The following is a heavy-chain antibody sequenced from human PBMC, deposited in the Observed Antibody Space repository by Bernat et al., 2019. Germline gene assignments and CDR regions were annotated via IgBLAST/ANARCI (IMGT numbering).Heavy chain of an antibody. CDR2: ISSSSSYI. V-gene: IGHV3-21*01. D-gene: IGHD3-16*01. CDR1: GFTFSSYS. J-gene: IGHJ5*02. CDR3: ARSMEDYIWGSPFWFDP. Sequence: EVQLVESGGGLVKPGGSLRLSCAASGFTFSSYSMNWVRQAPGKGLEWVSSISSSSSYIYYADSVKGRFTISGDNAKNSLYLQMNSLRAEDTAVYYCARSMEDYIWGSPFWFDPWGQGTLVTVSS.